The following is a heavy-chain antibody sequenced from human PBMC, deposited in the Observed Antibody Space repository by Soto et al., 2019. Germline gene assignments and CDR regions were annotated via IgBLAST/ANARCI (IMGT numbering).Heavy chain of an antibody. CDR2: IIPILGIA. D-gene: IGHD3-9*01. V-gene: IGHV1-69*02. J-gene: IGHJ4*02. CDR3: ARVGGDILTGYFQVDY. Sequence: SVNVSCKASGGTFSSYTISWVRQAPGQGLEWMGRIIPILGIANYAQKFQGRVTITADKSTSIAYMELSSLRSEDTAVYYCARVGGDILTGYFQVDYWGQGTLVTVSS. CDR1: GGTFSSYT.